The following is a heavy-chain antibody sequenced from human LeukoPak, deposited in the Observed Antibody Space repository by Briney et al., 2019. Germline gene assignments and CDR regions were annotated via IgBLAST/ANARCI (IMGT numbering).Heavy chain of an antibody. CDR3: ARDSDLGYCSGGSCNYYFDY. J-gene: IGHJ4*02. Sequence: SKTLPLTCTVSGGSVSSGSYYWSWIRQPPGKGLEWIGYIYYSGSTNYNPSLKSRVTISVDTSKNQFSLKLSSVTAADTAVYYCARDSDLGYCSGGSCNYYFDYWGQGTLVTVSS. D-gene: IGHD2-15*01. CDR2: IYYSGST. V-gene: IGHV4-61*01. CDR1: GGSVSSGSYY.